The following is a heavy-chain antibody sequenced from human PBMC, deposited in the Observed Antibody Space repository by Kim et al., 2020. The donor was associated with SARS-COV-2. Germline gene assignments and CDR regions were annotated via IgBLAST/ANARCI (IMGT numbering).Heavy chain of an antibody. CDR2: IWYDGSNK. CDR1: GFTFSSYG. V-gene: IGHV3-33*01. J-gene: IGHJ4*02. Sequence: GGSLRLSCAASGFTFSSYGMHWVRQAPGKGLEWVAVIWYDGSNKYYADSVKGRFTISRDNSKNTLYLQMNSLRAEDTAVYYCARDSHYGDTYFDYWGQGTLVTVSS. D-gene: IGHD4-17*01. CDR3: ARDSHYGDTYFDY.